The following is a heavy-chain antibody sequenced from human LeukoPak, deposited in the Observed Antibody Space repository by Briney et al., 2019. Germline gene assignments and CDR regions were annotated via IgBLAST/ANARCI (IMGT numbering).Heavy chain of an antibody. CDR2: IHHSGRT. CDR3: TADRGSGNYYDF. D-gene: IGHD3-10*01. V-gene: IGHV4-59*04. CDR1: GGSISSYY. J-gene: IGHJ4*02. Sequence: PSETLSLTCTVSGGSISSYYWSWVRQPPGRRLEWIATIHHSGRTFYNPSLKSRVTISVDTSKNQFSLKLNSVTAADAAIYYCTADRGSGNYYDFWGQGALVTVSS.